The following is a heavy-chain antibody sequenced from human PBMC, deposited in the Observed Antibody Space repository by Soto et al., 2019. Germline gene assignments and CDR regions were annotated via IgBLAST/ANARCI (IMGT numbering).Heavy chain of an antibody. V-gene: IGHV1-58*01. CDR3: AADATAWQQMVPSDY. CDR1: GFTFTSSA. J-gene: IGHJ4*02. CDR2: IAVGSGYT. D-gene: IGHD2-8*01. Sequence: ASVKVSFKASGFTFTSSAFQWVRQARGQRLEWIGWIAVGSGYTNYAQRFQDRVTLTRDVSTATTYMELSRLTSEDTAIYYCAADATAWQQMVPSDYWGQGTMVTVSS.